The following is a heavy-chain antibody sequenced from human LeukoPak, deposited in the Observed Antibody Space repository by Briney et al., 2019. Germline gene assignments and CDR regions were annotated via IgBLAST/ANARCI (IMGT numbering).Heavy chain of an antibody. D-gene: IGHD2-21*01. Sequence: PGGSLRLSCEASAFTFSHYAMHWVRQAPGKGLEWVTLIWYDGSNKYYSNSVKGRFAISRDNSKNTLYLQMNSLRAEDTAVYYCAKGIARASHFPAFSFDHGGQGTLVTVSS. CDR1: AFTFSHYA. V-gene: IGHV3-30*02. CDR3: AKGIARASHFPAFSFDH. J-gene: IGHJ4*02. CDR2: IWYDGSNK.